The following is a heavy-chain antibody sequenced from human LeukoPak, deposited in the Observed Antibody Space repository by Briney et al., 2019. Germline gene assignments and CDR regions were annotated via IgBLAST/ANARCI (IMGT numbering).Heavy chain of an antibody. CDR3: ARGSTYYDSSGQVPFDY. J-gene: IGHJ4*02. CDR2: ISYDGSNK. V-gene: IGHV3-30*03. CDR1: EFTFSSYG. Sequence: GGSLRLSCAASEFTFSSYGMHWVRQAPGKGLEWVAVISYDGSNKYYADSVKGRFTISRDNGKNTLYLQMNSLRAEDTAVYYCARGSTYYDSSGQVPFDYWGQGTLVTVSS. D-gene: IGHD3-22*01.